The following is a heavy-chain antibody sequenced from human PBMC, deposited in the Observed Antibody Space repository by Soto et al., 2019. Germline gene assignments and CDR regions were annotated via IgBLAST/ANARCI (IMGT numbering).Heavy chain of an antibody. J-gene: IGHJ6*02. CDR1: GFTFSDYY. CDR2: ISSSGSTI. V-gene: IGHV3-11*01. Sequence: PGGSLRLFCAASGFTFSDYYMSWIRQAPGKGLEWVSYISSSGSTIYYADSVKGRFTISRDNAKNSLYLQMNSLRAEDTAVYYCARDQDCSSTSCYPSYYYYGMDVWGQGTTVTVSS. CDR3: ARDQDCSSTSCYPSYYYYGMDV. D-gene: IGHD2-2*01.